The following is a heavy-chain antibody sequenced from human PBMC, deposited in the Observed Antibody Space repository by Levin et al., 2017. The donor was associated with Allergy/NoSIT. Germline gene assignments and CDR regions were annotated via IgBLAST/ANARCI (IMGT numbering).Heavy chain of an antibody. V-gene: IGHV3-48*02. CDR1: GFTFSSTS. Sequence: PGESLKISCAASGFTFSSTSINWVRQAPGKGLEWVSYISSGSSAIYYADSVKGRFTISRDNAQNSVYLQMNSLRDEDTAVYYCARGRSSGRAGMDVWGQGTTVTVSS. CDR3: ARGRSSGRAGMDV. CDR2: ISSGSSAI. D-gene: IGHD6-19*01. J-gene: IGHJ6*02.